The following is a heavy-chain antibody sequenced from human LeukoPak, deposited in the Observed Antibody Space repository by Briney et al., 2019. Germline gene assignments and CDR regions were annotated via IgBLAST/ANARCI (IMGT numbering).Heavy chain of an antibody. J-gene: IGHJ4*02. CDR2: INSDGSST. Sequence: PGGSLRLSCAASGFTFSSYWMHWVRQAPGKGLVWVSRINSDGSSTSYADSVKGRFTISRNNSKNTLYLQMNSLRAEDTAVYYCAKDGARYDSSGYYLELGHDYWGQGTLVTVSS. D-gene: IGHD3-22*01. V-gene: IGHV3-74*01. CDR3: AKDGARYDSSGYYLELGHDY. CDR1: GFTFSSYW.